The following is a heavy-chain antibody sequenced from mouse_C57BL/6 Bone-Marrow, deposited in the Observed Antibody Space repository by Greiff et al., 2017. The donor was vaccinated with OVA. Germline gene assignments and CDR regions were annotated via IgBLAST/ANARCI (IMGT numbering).Heavy chain of an antibody. CDR2: IYPGSGST. Sequence: QVQLQQPGAELVKPGASVKMSCKASGYTFTSYWITWVKQRPGQGLEWIGDIYPGSGSTNYNEKFKSKATLIVDTPSSTAYMQLSSLTSEDSAVDYCAREGGNERVDYWGQGTTLTVSS. CDR1: GYTFTSYW. D-gene: IGHD6-1*01. V-gene: IGHV1-55*01. CDR3: AREGGNERVDY. J-gene: IGHJ2*01.